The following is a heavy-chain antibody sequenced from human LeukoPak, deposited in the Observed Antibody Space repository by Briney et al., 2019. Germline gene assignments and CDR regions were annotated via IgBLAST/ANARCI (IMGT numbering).Heavy chain of an antibody. D-gene: IGHD3-10*01. V-gene: IGHV4-34*12. CDR2: VLHSGST. CDR1: DGSFSGYS. J-gene: IGHJ3*02. Sequence: KPSETLSLTCDVSDGSFSGYSWSWIRQPPGKGLEWIGEVLHSGSTNYNPSLRSRVTVSVDTSKNQFSLNLTSVTAADTAVYYCASYHTYGFGDDALDIWGQGTMVTVSS. CDR3: ASYHTYGFGDDALDI.